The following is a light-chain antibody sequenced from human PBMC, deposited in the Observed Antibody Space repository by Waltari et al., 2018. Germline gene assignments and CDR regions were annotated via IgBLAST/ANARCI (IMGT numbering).Light chain of an antibody. CDR3: NSRDSSGNP. V-gene: IGLV3-19*01. CDR2: GKD. Sequence: SSELTQDPAVSVALGQTVRITCQGDSLRNYYASWYQQKPGQAPVLVISGKDSRPPGIPDRFSGSRSGKTASLTITGAQAEDEAVYYCNSRDSSGNPFGPGTKVTVL. J-gene: IGLJ1*01. CDR1: SLRNYY.